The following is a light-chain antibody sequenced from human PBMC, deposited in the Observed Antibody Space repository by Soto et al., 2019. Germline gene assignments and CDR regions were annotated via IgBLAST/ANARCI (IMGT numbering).Light chain of an antibody. CDR3: RSYTSSSTRV. V-gene: IGLV2-14*01. CDR1: SSDVGGYNY. Sequence: QSVLTQPASVSGSPGQSITISCTGTSSDVGGYNYVSWYQQHPGKAPKLMIYEVSNRPSGVSNRFSGSKSGNTASLTISGLQAEGEADYYCRSYTSSSTRVFGGGTKVTVL. J-gene: IGLJ3*02. CDR2: EVS.